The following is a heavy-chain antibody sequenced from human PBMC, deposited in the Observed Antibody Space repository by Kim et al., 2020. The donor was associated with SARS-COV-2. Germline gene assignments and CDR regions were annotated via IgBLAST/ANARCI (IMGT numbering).Heavy chain of an antibody. Sequence: SVKGRFTISRDNAKNSLYLQMNSLRAEDTAVYYCARVGSSSWYGAIAFDIWGQGTMVTVSS. CDR3: ARVGSSSWYGAIAFDI. J-gene: IGHJ3*02. D-gene: IGHD6-13*01. V-gene: IGHV3-21*01.